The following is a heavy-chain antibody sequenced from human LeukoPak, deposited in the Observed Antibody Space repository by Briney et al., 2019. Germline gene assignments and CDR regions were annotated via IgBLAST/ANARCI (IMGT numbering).Heavy chain of an antibody. CDR2: ISAYNGNT. CDR3: AREVSSGWYVNQYNWFDP. D-gene: IGHD6-19*01. V-gene: IGHV1-18*01. Sequence: ASVKVSCKASGYTFTSYGISWVRQAPGQGLEWMGWISAYNGNTNYAQKLQGRVTMTTDTSTSTAYMELRSLRPDDTAVYYCAREVSSGWYVNQYNWFDPWGQGTLVTVSS. J-gene: IGHJ5*02. CDR1: GYTFTSYG.